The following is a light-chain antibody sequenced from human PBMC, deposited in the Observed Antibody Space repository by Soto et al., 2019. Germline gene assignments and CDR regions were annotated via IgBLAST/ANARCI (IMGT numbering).Light chain of an antibody. CDR1: SGSVSPSYY. J-gene: IGLJ3*02. V-gene: IGLV8-61*01. Sequence: QTVVTQEPSFSVSPGTTVTLTCGLSSGSVSPSYYPSWYQQTPGQAPRTLIYNTNIRSSGVPDRFSGSILGNKAALIITGAQADDESNYYCVLYLGRGNSVFGGGTKLTVL. CDR3: VLYLGRGNSV. CDR2: NTN.